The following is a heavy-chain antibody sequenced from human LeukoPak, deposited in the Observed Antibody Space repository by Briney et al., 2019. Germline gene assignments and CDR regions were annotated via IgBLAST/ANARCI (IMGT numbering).Heavy chain of an antibody. CDR3: ANFEPGYTSSWYAEF. CDR1: GLTFSSSR. J-gene: IGHJ4*02. Sequence: GGPRRFSCEVSGLTFSSSRMTWVRQAPGKGLEWVSYISSRGTTKHYADSVKGRFTISRDNAKNALYLQMDSLRVEDTAVYYCANFEPGYTSSWYAEFWGQGTLVTVSS. V-gene: IGHV3-48*01. CDR2: ISSRGTTK. D-gene: IGHD6-13*01.